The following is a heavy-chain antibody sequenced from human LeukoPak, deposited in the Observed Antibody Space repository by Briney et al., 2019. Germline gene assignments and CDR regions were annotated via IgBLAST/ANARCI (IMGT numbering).Heavy chain of an antibody. Sequence: SETLSLTCAVYGGSFSGYYWSWIRQPPGKGLEWIGEINHSGGTNYNPSLKSRVAISGDRSKSQFSLKLSSMAAADTAVYYCARHSQATSNPLDYWGQGTLVTVSS. D-gene: IGHD5-12*01. CDR2: INHSGGT. CDR3: ARHSQATSNPLDY. V-gene: IGHV4-34*01. CDR1: GGSFSGYY. J-gene: IGHJ4*02.